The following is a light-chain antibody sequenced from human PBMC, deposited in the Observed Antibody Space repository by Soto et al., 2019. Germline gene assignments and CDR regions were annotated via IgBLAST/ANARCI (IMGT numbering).Light chain of an antibody. CDR1: QSVLYSSNNKNY. Sequence: DIVMTQSPDSLAVSLGERATINCKSSQSVLYSSNNKNYLAWYQQKPGQPPKLLIYWASTRESGVPDRFSGSGSETDFTLTISSLQAEDVAVYYCQKYYGTPAHFGGGTKVEIK. CDR3: QKYYGTPAH. CDR2: WAS. J-gene: IGKJ4*01. V-gene: IGKV4-1*01.